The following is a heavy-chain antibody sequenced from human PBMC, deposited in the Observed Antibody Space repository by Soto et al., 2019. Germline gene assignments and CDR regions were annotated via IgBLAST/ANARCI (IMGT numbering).Heavy chain of an antibody. CDR1: GFTFSSYA. V-gene: IGHV3-30-3*01. J-gene: IGHJ4*02. Sequence: GGSLRLSCAASGFTFSSYAMHWVRQAPGKGLEWVAVISYDGSNKYYADSVKGRFTISRDNSKNTLYLQMNSLRAEDTAVYYCAGSTSHMNWGQGTLVTVSS. D-gene: IGHD2-2*01. CDR2: ISYDGSNK. CDR3: AGSTSHMN.